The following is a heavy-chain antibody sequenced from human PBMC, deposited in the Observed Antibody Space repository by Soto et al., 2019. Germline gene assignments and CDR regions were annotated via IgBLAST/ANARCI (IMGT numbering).Heavy chain of an antibody. J-gene: IGHJ5*02. CDR1: GDSIITRSYF. CDR3: ARHKDLEYWLDP. V-gene: IGHV4-39*01. CDR2: VSHSGRP. Sequence: QLQLHNSGPGLVKPSETVSLICSVSGDSIITRSYFWAWIRQPPGKGLEWIAMVSHSGRPYYNPPLKCRVTTSVDTSNNQSSLHVASVSVADRAVYYCARHKDLEYWLDPWGQGTLVTVSS.